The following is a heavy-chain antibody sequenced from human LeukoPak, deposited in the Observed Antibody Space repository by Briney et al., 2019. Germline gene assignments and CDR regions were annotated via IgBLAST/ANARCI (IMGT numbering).Heavy chain of an antibody. Sequence: GASVKVSCKASGCTFTSYDINWVRQATGQGLEWMGWMNPNSGNTGYAQKFQGRVTMTRNTSISTAYMELSSLRSEDTAVYYCARAGDIVVVPDNWFDPWGQGTLVTVSS. CDR2: MNPNSGNT. J-gene: IGHJ5*02. V-gene: IGHV1-8*01. CDR3: ARAGDIVVVPDNWFDP. CDR1: GCTFTSYD. D-gene: IGHD2-2*01.